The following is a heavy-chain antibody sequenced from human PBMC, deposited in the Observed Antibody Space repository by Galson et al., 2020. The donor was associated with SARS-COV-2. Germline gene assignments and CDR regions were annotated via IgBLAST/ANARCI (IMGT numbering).Heavy chain of an antibody. Sequence: SETLSLTCTVSGGSISSSSSYWGWIRQPPGKGLEWTGNIYYSGSTYYSPSLKSRVTISVDTSKNKFSLELNSVTAADTAVYYCARRSIAAVGYRSFGYWGQGTPVTVSS. J-gene: IGHJ4*02. CDR3: ARRSIAAVGYRSFGY. CDR2: IYYSGST. D-gene: IGHD6-13*01. CDR1: GGSISSSSSY. V-gene: IGHV4-39*01.